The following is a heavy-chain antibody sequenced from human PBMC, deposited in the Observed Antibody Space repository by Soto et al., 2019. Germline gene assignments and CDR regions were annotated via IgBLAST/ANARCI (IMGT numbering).Heavy chain of an antibody. Sequence: GGSLRLSCAAPGFTFSNYAMSWVRQAPGKGLEWVSALSGSDGTTYYADSVKGRFTISRDNSKNTLYLQMNSLRAEDAAVYYCAKGDNDGWYWYFDLWGRGTLVTVSS. CDR2: LSGSDGTT. J-gene: IGHJ2*01. CDR3: AKGDNDGWYWYFDL. D-gene: IGHD6-19*01. CDR1: GFTFSNYA. V-gene: IGHV3-23*01.